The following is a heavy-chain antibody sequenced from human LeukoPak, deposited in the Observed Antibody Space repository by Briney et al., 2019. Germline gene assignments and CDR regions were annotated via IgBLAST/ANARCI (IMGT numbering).Heavy chain of an antibody. CDR1: GYRFNGFY. CDR2: INPDSGGT. CDR3: ARNWNYPYFDY. V-gene: IGHV1-2*02. D-gene: IGHD1-1*01. J-gene: IGHJ4*02. Sequence: ASVKVSCKTSGYRFNGFYIHWVRQAPGQGLEWMGWINPDSGGTNYAQKFQGRVTMTRDTSIGTAFMELNRLTSDDTALYYCARNWNYPYFDYWGQGTLVTVSS.